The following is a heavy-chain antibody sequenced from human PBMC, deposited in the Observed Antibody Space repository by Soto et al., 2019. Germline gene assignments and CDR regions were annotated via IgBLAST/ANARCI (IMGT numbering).Heavy chain of an antibody. J-gene: IGHJ4*02. V-gene: IGHV4-30-2*01. CDR3: AAGGGLPRDY. D-gene: IGHD5-12*01. Sequence: QLQLQESGSGLVKPSQTLSLTCAVSGGSISSGGYSWSWIRQPPGKGLEWIGYIYHSGSSYYNPSLKSRVNISVDRNKNQLSLKLSSGTDADTAVYYCAAGGGLPRDYWCQGTLVTVSS. CDR1: GGSISSGGYS. CDR2: IYHSGSS.